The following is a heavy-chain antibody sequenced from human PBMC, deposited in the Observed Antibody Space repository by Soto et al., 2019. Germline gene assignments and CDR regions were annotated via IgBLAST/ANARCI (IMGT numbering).Heavy chain of an antibody. J-gene: IGHJ4*02. CDR3: AKAGPTYYYDRSGSRPFDY. D-gene: IGHD3-22*01. CDR2: ISGSGGST. CDR1: GFTFSSYA. V-gene: IGHV3-23*01. Sequence: GGSLRLSCAASGFTFSSYAMSWVRQAPGKGLECVSAISGSGGSTYYADSVKGRFTISRDNSKNTLYLQMNSLRAEDTAVYYCAKAGPTYYYDRSGSRPFDYWGQGTVVTVYS.